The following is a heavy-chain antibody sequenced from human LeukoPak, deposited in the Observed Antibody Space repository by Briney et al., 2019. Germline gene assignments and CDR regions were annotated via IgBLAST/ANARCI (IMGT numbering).Heavy chain of an antibody. D-gene: IGHD6-13*01. CDR3: ARGAYSSSWASPWY. J-gene: IGHJ4*02. CDR1: GFTFSNYW. Sequence: TGGSLRLSCAASGFTFSNYWMNWVRQAPGKGLEWVANIKQDESEKYYVDSVKGRFTISRDNAKNSLYLQMNSLRAEGTAVYYCARGAYSSSWASPWYWGQGTLVTVSP. V-gene: IGHV3-7*01. CDR2: IKQDESEK.